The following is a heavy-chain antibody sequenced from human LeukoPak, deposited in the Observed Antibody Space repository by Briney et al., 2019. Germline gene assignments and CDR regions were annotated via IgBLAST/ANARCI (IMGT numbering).Heavy chain of an antibody. CDR3: AKDPSDY. CDR2: ISGSGGET. V-gene: IGHV3-23*01. CDR1: GFTFSSYV. Sequence: GGSLRLSCAASGFTFSSYVVSWVRQAPGMGLEWVSVISGSGGETNYADSVKGRFTISRDNSKNTLYLQMNSLRAEDTAVYYCAKDPSDYWGQGTLVTVSS. J-gene: IGHJ4*02.